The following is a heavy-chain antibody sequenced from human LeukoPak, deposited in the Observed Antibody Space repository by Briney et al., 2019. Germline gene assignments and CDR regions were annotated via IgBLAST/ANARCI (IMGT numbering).Heavy chain of an antibody. CDR2: ISWNSGSI. V-gene: IGHV3-9*01. Sequence: PGGSLRLSCAASGFTFDDYAMHWVRQAPGKGLEWVSGISWNSGSIGYADSVKGRFTISRDNAKNSLYLQMNSLRAEDTALYYCAKGMRQWSPGYYFDYWGQGTLVTVSS. CDR3: AKGMRQWSPGYYFDY. CDR1: GFTFDDYA. J-gene: IGHJ4*02. D-gene: IGHD2-15*01.